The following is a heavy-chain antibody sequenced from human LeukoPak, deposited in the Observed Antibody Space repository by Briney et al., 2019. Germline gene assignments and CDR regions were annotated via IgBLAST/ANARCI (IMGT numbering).Heavy chain of an antibody. J-gene: IGHJ6*03. CDR3: ARSSSAYYYMDV. D-gene: IGHD6-6*01. Sequence: SETLSLTCTVSGYSINSGYYWGWIRQPPGKGLEWFGNIYHSGSTYYNPSLKSRVTISVDTSKNQFSLKLSSVTSADTAVYYCARSSSAYYYMDVWGKGTTVTVSS. CDR2: IYHSGST. CDR1: GYSINSGYY. V-gene: IGHV4-38-2*02.